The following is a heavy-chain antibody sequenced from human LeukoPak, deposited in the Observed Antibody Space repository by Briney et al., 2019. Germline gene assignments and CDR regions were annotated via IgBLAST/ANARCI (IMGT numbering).Heavy chain of an antibody. V-gene: IGHV3-23*03. CDR2: ITSGSST. Sequence: GGSLRLSCAASGVSFSRYAITWVRQAPGKGLEWVSVITSGSSTYYADSVKGRFTISRENSKNTLYPQMNSLRAEDTAVYYCATYCSGPTCYSGMVNSGQRTLVTVSS. D-gene: IGHD2-15*01. J-gene: IGHJ4*02. CDR3: ATYCSGPTCYSGMVN. CDR1: GVSFSRYA.